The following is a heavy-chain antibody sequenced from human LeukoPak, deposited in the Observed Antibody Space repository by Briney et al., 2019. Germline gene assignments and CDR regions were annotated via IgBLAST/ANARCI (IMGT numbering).Heavy chain of an antibody. CDR1: GFTVSSNY. CDR2: IYSGGST. CDR3: ARASYIKSWHGMDV. J-gene: IGHJ6*02. Sequence: PGGSLRLSCAASGFTVSSNYMSWVRQAPGKGLEWVSVIYSGGSTYYADSVKGRFTISRHNSKNTLYLQMNSLRAEDTAVYYCARASYIKSWHGMDVWGQGTTVTVSS. V-gene: IGHV3-53*04. D-gene: IGHD6-13*01.